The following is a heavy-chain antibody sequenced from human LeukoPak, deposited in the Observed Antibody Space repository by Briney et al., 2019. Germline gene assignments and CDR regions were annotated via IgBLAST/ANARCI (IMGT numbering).Heavy chain of an antibody. Sequence: PGKSLRLSCAASGFTFSSYGMHWVRQAPGKGLEWVAVIWYDGSNKCYADSVKGRFTISRDNSKNTLYLQMNSLRAEDTAVYYCAIHDYHSNSDAFHVWGQGTMVTV. CDR2: IWYDGSNK. J-gene: IGHJ3*01. D-gene: IGHD4-23*01. CDR1: GFTFSSYG. CDR3: AIHDYHSNSDAFHV. V-gene: IGHV3-33*01.